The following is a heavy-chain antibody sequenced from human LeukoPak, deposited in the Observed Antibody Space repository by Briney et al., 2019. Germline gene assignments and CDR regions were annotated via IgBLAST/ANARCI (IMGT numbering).Heavy chain of an antibody. CDR2: ISYDGSNK. CDR1: GFTFSSYA. V-gene: IGHV3-30-3*01. CDR3: ARVGVSDTYYMDV. D-gene: IGHD2-21*01. J-gene: IGHJ6*03. Sequence: GGSLRLSCAASGFTFSSYAMHWVRQAPGKGLEWVAVISYDGSNKYYADSVKGRFTISRDNSKNTLYLQMNSLRAEDTAVYYCARVGVSDTYYMDVWGKGTTVTVSS.